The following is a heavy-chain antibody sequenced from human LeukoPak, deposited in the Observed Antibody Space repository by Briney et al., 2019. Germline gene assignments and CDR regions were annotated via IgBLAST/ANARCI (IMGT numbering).Heavy chain of an antibody. D-gene: IGHD5-12*01. J-gene: IGHJ4*02. CDR3: GVDIVATRVFDY. CDR1: GFTFRSYS. V-gene: IGHV3-21*01. CDR2: ISSSSSYL. Sequence: GGSLRLSCAASGFTFRSYSMNSVRQAPGKGLEWVSSISSSSSYLYYADSVKGRFTISIDHSKHSLYLQMNSLSVVVTAVYFCGVDIVATRVFDYWGQGTLVTVSS.